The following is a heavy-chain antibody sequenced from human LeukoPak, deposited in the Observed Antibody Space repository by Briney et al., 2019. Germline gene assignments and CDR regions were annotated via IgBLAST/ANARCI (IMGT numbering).Heavy chain of an antibody. CDR2: IYTSGST. D-gene: IGHD2-21*01. CDR1: GGSITSGSYY. Sequence: SETLSLTCTVSGGSITSGSYYWSWIRQPAGKGLEWIGRIYTSGSTNYNPSLKSRVTISLDTSKNKFSLKLTSVTAADTAVYYCARAFAKAFDYWGQGTLVTVSS. V-gene: IGHV4-61*02. J-gene: IGHJ4*02. CDR3: ARAFAKAFDY.